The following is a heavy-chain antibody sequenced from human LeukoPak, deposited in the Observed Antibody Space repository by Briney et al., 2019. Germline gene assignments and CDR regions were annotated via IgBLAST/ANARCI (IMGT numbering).Heavy chain of an antibody. CDR3: ARQKVTMVRGVIITFFNWFDP. D-gene: IGHD3-10*01. J-gene: IGHJ5*02. Sequence: AASVKVSCKASGYTFTSYGISWVRQAPGQGLEWMGWISAYNGNANYAQKLQGRVTMTTDTSTSTAYMELRSLRSDDTAVYYCARQKVTMVRGVIITFFNWFDPWGQGTLVTVSS. CDR2: ISAYNGNA. V-gene: IGHV1-18*01. CDR1: GYTFTSYG.